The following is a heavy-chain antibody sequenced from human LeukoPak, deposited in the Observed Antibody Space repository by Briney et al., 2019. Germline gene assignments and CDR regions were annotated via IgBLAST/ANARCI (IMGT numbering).Heavy chain of an antibody. V-gene: IGHV3-64D*06. CDR3: VKVGDCSGGSCYSNNLLY. CDR2: IGRDGGNI. D-gene: IGHD2-15*01. J-gene: IGHJ4*02. CDR1: GFTYSSYA. Sequence: GGSLRLLCSAAGFTYSSYAVYWVRQAPGKRLEYVSVIGRDGGNIFYAVSVKGRFTISRDNSKNTLYLQMSSLRAEDTAVYYCVKVGDCSGGSCYSNNLLYWGQGTLVTVSS.